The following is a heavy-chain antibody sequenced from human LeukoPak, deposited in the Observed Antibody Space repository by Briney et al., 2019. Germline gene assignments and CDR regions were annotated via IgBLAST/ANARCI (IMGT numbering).Heavy chain of an antibody. CDR1: GYTFTSYA. D-gene: IGHD6-13*01. V-gene: IGHV1-18*01. Sequence: ASVKVSCKASGYTFTSYAISLVRQAPGQGLEWMGWIRAYNGATKYAQKLQGRVTMTTDTSTSTAYVEQRSLRSDDTAVYYCARDRSSSWYYFDYWGQGTLVTVSS. J-gene: IGHJ4*02. CDR3: ARDRSSSWYYFDY. CDR2: IRAYNGAT.